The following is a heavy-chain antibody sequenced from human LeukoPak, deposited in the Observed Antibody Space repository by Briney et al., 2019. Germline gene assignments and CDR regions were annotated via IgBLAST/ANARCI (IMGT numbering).Heavy chain of an antibody. D-gene: IGHD6-6*01. CDR3: ARDARSDETYYYYYMDV. J-gene: IGHJ6*03. CDR2: IIPIFGSA. CDR1: GGTFSSYA. Sequence: SVKVSCKASGGTFSSYAISWVRQSPGQGLEWMGRIIPIFGSANYAQKFQGRVTITTDESTSTAYMELSSLRSEDTAVYYCARDARSDETYYYYYMDVWGKGTTVTVSS. V-gene: IGHV1-69*05.